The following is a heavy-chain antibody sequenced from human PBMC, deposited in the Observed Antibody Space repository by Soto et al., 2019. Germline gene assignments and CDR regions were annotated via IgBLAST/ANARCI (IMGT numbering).Heavy chain of an antibody. D-gene: IGHD2-2*01. CDR2: IIPIFGTA. CDR3: EGGGVVVPARYYYYCMDV. V-gene: IGHV1-69*06. CDR1: GGTFSSYA. Sequence: QVQLVQSGAEVKKPGSSVKVSCKASGGTFSSYAISWVRQAPGQGLEWMGVIIPIFGTANYAQKFQGRVTLTADKSTSTAYLELSSLRSEDTAVYYCEGGGVVVPARYYYYCMDVWGQGTTVPVSS. J-gene: IGHJ6*01.